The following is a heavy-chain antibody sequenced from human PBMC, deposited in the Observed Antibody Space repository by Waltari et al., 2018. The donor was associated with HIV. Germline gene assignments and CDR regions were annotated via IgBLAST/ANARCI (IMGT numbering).Heavy chain of an antibody. V-gene: IGHV4-34*01. D-gene: IGHD5-18*01. CDR1: GGSFSGYY. J-gene: IGHJ4*02. CDR3: ARRHRGYGALDY. Sequence: QVQLQQWGAGLLKPSATLSLTCAVYGGSFSGYYWSWIRQPPGKGLEWIGEINHSGSTNYNPSLKSRVTISVDTSKNQFSLKLSSVTAADTAVYYCARRHRGYGALDYWGQGTLVTVSS. CDR2: INHSGST.